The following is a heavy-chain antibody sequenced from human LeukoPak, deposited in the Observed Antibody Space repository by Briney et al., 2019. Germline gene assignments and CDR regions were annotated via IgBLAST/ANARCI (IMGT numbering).Heavy chain of an antibody. J-gene: IGHJ4*02. CDR2: ISGSGDNT. Sequence: GGSLRLSCAASGFTFSSYAMSWVRQAPGKGLEWVSTISGSGDNTYYADSVKGRFTISRDNSKNTLYLQMNSLRAEDTAVYYCASVTYGSGTYGAFDYWGQGTLVTVSS. CDR1: GFTFSSYA. CDR3: ASVTYGSGTYGAFDY. D-gene: IGHD3-10*01. V-gene: IGHV3-23*01.